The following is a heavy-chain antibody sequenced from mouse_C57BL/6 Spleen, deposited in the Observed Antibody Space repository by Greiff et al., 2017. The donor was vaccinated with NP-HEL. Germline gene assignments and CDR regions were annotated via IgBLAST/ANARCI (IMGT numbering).Heavy chain of an antibody. V-gene: IGHV1-64*01. CDR3: ARTLGYAMDY. CDR1: GYTFTSYW. CDR2: IHPNSGST. J-gene: IGHJ4*01. Sequence: QVQLQQSGAELVKPGASVKLSCKASGYTFTSYWMHWVKQRPGQGLEWIGMIHPNSGSTNYNEKFKSKATLTVDKSSSTAYMQLSSLTSEDSAVYYCARTLGYAMDYWGQGTSVTVSS.